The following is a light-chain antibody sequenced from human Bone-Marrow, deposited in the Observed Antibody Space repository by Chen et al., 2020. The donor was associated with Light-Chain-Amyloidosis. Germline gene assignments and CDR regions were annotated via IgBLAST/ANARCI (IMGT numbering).Light chain of an antibody. CDR1: DLPTQY. Sequence: SYELTQPPSVSVSPGQTARITCPGDDLPTQYAYWYQQKPGQAPVLVIHRDTERPSGISERFSGSSSGTTAALTISGVQAEDEADYHCQSADSSGTYEVIFGGGTKLPVL. V-gene: IGLV3-25*03. CDR3: QSADSSGTYEVI. J-gene: IGLJ2*01. CDR2: RDT.